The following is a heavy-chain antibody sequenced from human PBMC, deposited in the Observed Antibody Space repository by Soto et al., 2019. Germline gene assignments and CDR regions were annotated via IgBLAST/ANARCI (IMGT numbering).Heavy chain of an antibody. CDR2: SYNSGYT. V-gene: IGHV4-59*01. CDR3: ARERASYRQFDY. Sequence: SETLSLTCTVSGRSISSNYWSWIRQPPGKGLEWIGYSYNSGYTNYNPSLKSRVTISVDTSKNQFSLKLSSVTAADTAVDYCARERASYRQFDYWGQGTLVTVSS. D-gene: IGHD1-26*01. CDR1: GRSISSNY. J-gene: IGHJ4*02.